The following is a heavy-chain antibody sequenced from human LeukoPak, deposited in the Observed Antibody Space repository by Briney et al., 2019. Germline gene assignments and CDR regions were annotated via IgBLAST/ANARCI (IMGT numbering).Heavy chain of an antibody. Sequence: SETLSLTCTVSGYSISSGYYGGWIRQPPGKGLEWIGSIYHSGSTYYNPSLKSRVTISVDTSKNQFSLKLRSVTAADTAVYYCARRADVRGAAGTKIDYWGQGTLVTVSS. CDR2: IYHSGST. CDR1: GYSISSGYY. CDR3: ARRADVRGAAGTKIDY. D-gene: IGHD6-13*01. J-gene: IGHJ4*02. V-gene: IGHV4-38-2*02.